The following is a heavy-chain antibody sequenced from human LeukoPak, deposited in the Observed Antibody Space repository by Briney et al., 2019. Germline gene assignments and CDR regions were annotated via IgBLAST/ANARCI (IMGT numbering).Heavy chain of an antibody. Sequence: PRASVKVSCKASGYTFTSYGISWVRQAPGQGLEWMGWISAYNGNTNYAQKLQGRVTMTTDTSTSTAYMELRSLRSDDTAVYYCVSKSGGWYRGAFDIWGQGTMVTVSS. J-gene: IGHJ3*02. CDR3: VSKSGGWYRGAFDI. CDR1: GYTFTSYG. V-gene: IGHV1-18*01. D-gene: IGHD6-19*01. CDR2: ISAYNGNT.